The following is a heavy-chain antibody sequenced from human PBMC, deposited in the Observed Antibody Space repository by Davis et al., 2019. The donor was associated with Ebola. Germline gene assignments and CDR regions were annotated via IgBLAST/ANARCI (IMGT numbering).Heavy chain of an antibody. CDR1: GFVFSSYV. D-gene: IGHD1-26*01. V-gene: IGHV3-23*01. CDR2: LGLSADT. Sequence: GGSLRLSCAASGFVFSSYVMSWVRRAPGKGLEWVSTLGLSADTYYADSVKGRFTISRDNSKNTLHLQMNSLRVEDTAIYYCAMSQWELLLEYYFDYWGQGTLVTVSS. CDR3: AMSQWELLLEYYFDY. J-gene: IGHJ4*02.